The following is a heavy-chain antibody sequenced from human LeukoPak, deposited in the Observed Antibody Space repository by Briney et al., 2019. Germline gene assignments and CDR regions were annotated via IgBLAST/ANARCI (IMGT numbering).Heavy chain of an antibody. CDR1: GFTFSTYA. CDR3: AKYYYDSSGYYDAAPLDS. Sequence: GGSLRLSCAASGFTFSTYAMSWVRQAPGKGLEWVSSISGSGYSTYYADSVEGRFTISRDNFKSALFLQMISLRAEDTAVYSCAKYYYDSSGYYDAAPLDSWGQGTLVTVFS. V-gene: IGHV3-23*01. D-gene: IGHD3-22*01. CDR2: ISGSGYST. J-gene: IGHJ4*02.